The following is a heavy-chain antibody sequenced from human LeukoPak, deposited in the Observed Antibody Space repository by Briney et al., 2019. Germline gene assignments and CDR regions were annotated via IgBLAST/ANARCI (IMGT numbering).Heavy chain of an antibody. Sequence: GGSLRLSCAASGFSFSSYAMSWVRQAPGKGLEWVSSISGSGDNTYYAESVKGRFTISRDNPKNTLFLQMNSLRAEDTAVFYCAKRSGYTTGWFFDFWGQGTLVTVSS. D-gene: IGHD6-19*01. V-gene: IGHV3-23*01. CDR2: ISGSGDNT. J-gene: IGHJ4*02. CDR3: AKRSGYTTGWFFDF. CDR1: GFSFSSYA.